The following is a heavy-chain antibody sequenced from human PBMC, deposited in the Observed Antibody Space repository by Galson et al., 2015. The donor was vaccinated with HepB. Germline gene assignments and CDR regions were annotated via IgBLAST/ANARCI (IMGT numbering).Heavy chain of an antibody. CDR1: GFTFSSYG. CDR2: IWYDGSNK. Sequence: SLRLSCAASGFTFSSYGMHWVRQAPGKGLEWVAVIWYDGSNKYYADSVKGRFTISRDNSKNTLYLQMNSLRAEDTAVYYCARDLTYSSGWSNLYYYYGMDVWGQGTTVTVSS. CDR3: ARDLTYSSGWSNLYYYYGMDV. V-gene: IGHV3-33*01. J-gene: IGHJ6*02. D-gene: IGHD6-19*01.